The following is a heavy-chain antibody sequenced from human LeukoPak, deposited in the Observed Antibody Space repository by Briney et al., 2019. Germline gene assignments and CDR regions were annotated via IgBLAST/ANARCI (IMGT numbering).Heavy chain of an antibody. D-gene: IGHD2-15*01. CDR1: GFTFSSYA. V-gene: IGHV3-53*01. Sequence: GGSLRLSCAASGFTFSSYAMSWVRQAPGKGLEWVSVIYSGGSTYYADSVKGRFTISRDNSKNTLYLQMNSLRAEDTAVYYCARGLVVVVAAIPYYYYGMDVWGQGTTVTVSS. CDR2: IYSGGST. CDR3: ARGLVVVVAAIPYYYYGMDV. J-gene: IGHJ6*02.